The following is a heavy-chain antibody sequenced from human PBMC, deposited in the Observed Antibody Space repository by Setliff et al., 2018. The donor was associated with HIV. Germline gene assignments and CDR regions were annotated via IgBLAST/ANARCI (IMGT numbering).Heavy chain of an antibody. CDR3: ARTHKGDYGDYESVGYFDY. J-gene: IGHJ4*02. Sequence: SETLSLTCTVSGGSISSGSYYWSWIRQPAGKGLEWIGRIYTSGSTNYNPSLKSRLTISVDTSKNQFSLKLSSVTAADTAVYYCARTHKGDYGDYESVGYFDYWGQGTLVTVSS. D-gene: IGHD4-17*01. CDR1: GGSISSGSYY. CDR2: IYTSGST. V-gene: IGHV4-61*02.